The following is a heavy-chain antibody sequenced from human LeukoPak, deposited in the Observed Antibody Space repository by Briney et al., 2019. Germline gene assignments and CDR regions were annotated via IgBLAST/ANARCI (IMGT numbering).Heavy chain of an antibody. CDR3: AKLAVVVPAAIALGYYMDV. V-gene: IGHV3-23*01. D-gene: IGHD2-2*02. CDR2: ISGSGGST. J-gene: IGHJ6*03. Sequence: PGGSLRLSCAASGFTFSSYAMSWVRQAPGKGLEWVSAISGSGGSTYYADSVKGRFTISRDNSKNTLYLQMNSLRAEDTAVYYCAKLAVVVPAAIALGYYMDVWGKGTTVTVSS. CDR1: GFTFSSYA.